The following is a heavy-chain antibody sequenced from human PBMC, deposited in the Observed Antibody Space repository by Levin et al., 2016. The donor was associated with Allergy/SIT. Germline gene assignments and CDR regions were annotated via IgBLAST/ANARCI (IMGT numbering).Heavy chain of an antibody. V-gene: IGHV3-21*01. Sequence: GESLKISCAASGFTFSSYSMNWVRQAPGKGLEWVSSISSSSSYIYYADSVKGRFTISRDNAKNSLYLQMNSLRAEDTAVYYCAREGFNLPAAIVSWGQGTLVTVSS. J-gene: IGHJ5*01. CDR1: GFTFSSYS. D-gene: IGHD2-2*01. CDR3: AREGFNLPAAIVS. CDR2: ISSSSSYI.